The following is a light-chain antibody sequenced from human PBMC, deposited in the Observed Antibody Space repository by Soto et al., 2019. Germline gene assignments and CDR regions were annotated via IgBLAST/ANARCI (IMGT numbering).Light chain of an antibody. CDR1: QTIRGSY. J-gene: IGKJ1*01. V-gene: IGKV3-20*01. CDR2: GAS. Sequence: ETVLTQSPGTVYLSPGERATLSCRASQTIRGSYFAWYRQTPGQAPRLLIYGASNRATGIADRFSGSGSGTDFTLIISRLEPEDFALYYGQQYGSSPWTFGQGTKLEIK. CDR3: QQYGSSPWT.